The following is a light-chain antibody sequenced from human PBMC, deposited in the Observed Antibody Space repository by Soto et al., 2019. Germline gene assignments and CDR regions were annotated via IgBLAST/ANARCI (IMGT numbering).Light chain of an antibody. CDR1: QSINTY. J-gene: IGKJ4*01. Sequence: DIQMTQSPSSLSASVGDRFTITCRTSQSINTYLNWFQQKPGEAPKLLIFAASSLQSGVPSRFSGSGSGTDFTLTISSLQPEDFAIYYCQQSYSIFTFGEGTKVDIK. V-gene: IGKV1-39*01. CDR3: QQSYSIFT. CDR2: AAS.